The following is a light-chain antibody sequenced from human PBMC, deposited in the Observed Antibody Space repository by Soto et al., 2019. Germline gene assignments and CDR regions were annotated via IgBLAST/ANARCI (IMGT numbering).Light chain of an antibody. CDR3: QQYGSWWT. Sequence: EVVLTQSPGTLSLSPGERATLSCRASQSVSSTYLAWYQQKPGQAPRLLIYGASNRATGIPDRFSGSGSGTDFTLTISRLEPEDVAVYYCQQYGSWWTFGQGTKVEV. V-gene: IGKV3-20*01. J-gene: IGKJ1*01. CDR2: GAS. CDR1: QSVSSTY.